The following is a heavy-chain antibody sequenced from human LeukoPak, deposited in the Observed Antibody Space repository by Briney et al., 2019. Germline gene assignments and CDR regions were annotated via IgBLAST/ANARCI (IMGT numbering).Heavy chain of an antibody. CDR1: GFTASSNY. Sequence: GGSLRLSCAASGFTASSNYMSWVRQAPGKGLEWVSVIYSGGSTYYADSVKGRFTISRDNSKNTLYLQMNSLRAEDTAVYYCAGGGVNDFWSGYYTGIGDYYYMDVWGKGTTVTVSS. V-gene: IGHV3-53*01. CDR2: IYSGGST. CDR3: AGGGVNDFWSGYYTGIGDYYYMDV. D-gene: IGHD3-3*01. J-gene: IGHJ6*03.